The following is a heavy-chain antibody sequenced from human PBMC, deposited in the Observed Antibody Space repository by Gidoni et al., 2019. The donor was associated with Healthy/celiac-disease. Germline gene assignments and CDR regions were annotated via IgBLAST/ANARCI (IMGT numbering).Heavy chain of an antibody. Sequence: QVQLVQSGAEATKPGASVMVSCKAPGYTFTSYAMHWVRQAPGQRLEWMGWINAGNGNTKYSQKFQGRVTITRDTSASTAYMELSSLRSEDTAVYYCAVPEGSSWCYFDYWGQGTLVTVSS. J-gene: IGHJ4*02. V-gene: IGHV1-3*01. CDR1: GYTFTSYA. D-gene: IGHD6-13*01. CDR2: INAGNGNT. CDR3: AVPEGSSWCYFDY.